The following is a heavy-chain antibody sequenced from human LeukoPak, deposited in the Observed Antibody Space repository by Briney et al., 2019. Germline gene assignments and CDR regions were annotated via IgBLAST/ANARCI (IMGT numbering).Heavy chain of an antibody. Sequence: PGGCLRLSCAASGFIFSSHPMSWVRPAPGKGLEWVSAISGGGDNTYYAASVKGRVTTTRDNSKNTLYLQMNSLRAEDTALYYCATPRSSYYYYGMDVWGQGTTVIVSS. CDR2: ISGGGDNT. V-gene: IGHV3-23*01. CDR1: GFIFSSHP. CDR3: ATPRSSYYYYGMDV. J-gene: IGHJ6*02. D-gene: IGHD2-15*01.